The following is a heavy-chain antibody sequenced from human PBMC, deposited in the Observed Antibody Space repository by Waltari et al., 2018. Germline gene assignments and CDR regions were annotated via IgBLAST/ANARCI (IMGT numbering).Heavy chain of an antibody. Sequence: QLQLQESGPGLVKPSETLSLTCTVSGGSISSSSYYWGWIRKPTGKGLEWIVRIYYRGSTYYNPPLKSRVTISVDTSKNQFSLKLSSVTAADTAVYYCARELSDYYYYGMDVWGQGTTVTVSS. CDR3: ARELSDYYYYGMDV. CDR1: GGSISSSSYY. V-gene: IGHV4-39*07. CDR2: IYYRGST. J-gene: IGHJ6*02.